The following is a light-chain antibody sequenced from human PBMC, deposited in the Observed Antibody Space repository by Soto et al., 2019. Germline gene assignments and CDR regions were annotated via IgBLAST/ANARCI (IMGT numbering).Light chain of an antibody. V-gene: IGLV2-8*01. CDR3: SSYAGSNNVV. Sequence: QSALTQPPSASGSPGQSVTISCTGTSSDVGGYNYVSWYQQHPGKAPKLMIYEVSKRPSGVPDRFSGSNSGNTASLTVSGLQAEDEAYYYCSSYAGSNNVVFGGGTKVTVL. J-gene: IGLJ2*01. CDR2: EVS. CDR1: SSDVGGYNY.